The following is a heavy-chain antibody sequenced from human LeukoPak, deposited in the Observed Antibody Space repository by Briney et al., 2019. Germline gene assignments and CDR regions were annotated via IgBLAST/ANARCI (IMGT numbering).Heavy chain of an antibody. CDR3: ARDYRGGAAFDI. Sequence: SETLSLTCTVSNDSISSGDYYWGWIRQPPGKGLEWIGSIYYSGSTYYNPSLKSRVTISVDTSKNQFSLKLSSVTAADTAVYYCARDYRGGAAFDIWGQGTMVTVSS. CDR2: IYYSGST. V-gene: IGHV4-39*07. CDR1: NDSISSGDYY. D-gene: IGHD1-14*01. J-gene: IGHJ3*02.